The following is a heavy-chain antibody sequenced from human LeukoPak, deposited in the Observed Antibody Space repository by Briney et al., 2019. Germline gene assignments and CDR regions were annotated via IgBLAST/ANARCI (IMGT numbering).Heavy chain of an antibody. D-gene: IGHD5-18*01. CDR1: GFTFSSYA. CDR2: ISYDGSNK. CDR3: AKDQNVDTAMVTLGSDY. Sequence: GGSLRLSCAASGFTFSSYAMHWVRQAPGKGLEWVAVISYDGSNKYYADSVKGRFTISRDNSKNTLYLQMNSLRAEDTAVYYCAKDQNVDTAMVTLGSDYWGQGTLVTVSS. J-gene: IGHJ4*02. V-gene: IGHV3-30-3*02.